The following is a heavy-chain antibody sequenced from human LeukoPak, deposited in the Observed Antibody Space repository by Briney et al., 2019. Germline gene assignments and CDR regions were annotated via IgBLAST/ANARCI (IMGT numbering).Heavy chain of an antibody. CDR1: GFAVSSNY. D-gene: IGHD6-19*01. Sequence: GGSLRLSCAASGFAVSSNYMSWVRQAPGKGLEWVSVIYSGGATYYADSVKGRFTISRDNSKNTLYLQMKSLRAEDTAVYYCARERNLEIAVAGTIFNYWGQGTLVTVSS. J-gene: IGHJ4*02. CDR2: IYSGGAT. CDR3: ARERNLEIAVAGTIFNY. V-gene: IGHV3-66*01.